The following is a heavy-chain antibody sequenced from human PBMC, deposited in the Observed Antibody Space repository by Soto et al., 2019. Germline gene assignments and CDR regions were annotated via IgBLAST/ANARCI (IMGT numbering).Heavy chain of an antibody. Sequence: QVQMVQSGPEVKMPVASVKVSCKTSGYTFTAYGLAWLRQAPGQRPEWMGWVGTNNDNTNYAEKFQGRVTMTTDTSTATTYMELRSLRSDDTAVYYCARELNTDSSAYYSFAYWGQGTLVTVSS. CDR2: VGTNNDNT. J-gene: IGHJ4*02. D-gene: IGHD3-22*01. V-gene: IGHV1-18*01. CDR3: ARELNTDSSAYYSFAY. CDR1: GYTFTAYG.